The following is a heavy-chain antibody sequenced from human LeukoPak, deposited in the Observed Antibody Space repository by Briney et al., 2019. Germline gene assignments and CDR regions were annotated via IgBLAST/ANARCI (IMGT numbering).Heavy chain of an antibody. Sequence: SDTLSLTCAVSGYSVSSSKWWGWIRQPPGKGLEWIGYIYYSGSFYSNPSLKSRVTMSVDTSKNLSSLNLRSVTALDTAMYFCARYNRGPDYFDYWGQGTLVSVSS. CDR1: GYSVSSSKW. V-gene: IGHV4-28*05. J-gene: IGHJ4*02. CDR2: IYYSGSF. CDR3: ARYNRGPDYFDY. D-gene: IGHD5-24*01.